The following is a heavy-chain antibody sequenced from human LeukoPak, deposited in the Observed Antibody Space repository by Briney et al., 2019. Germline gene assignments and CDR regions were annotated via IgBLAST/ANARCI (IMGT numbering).Heavy chain of an antibody. CDR2: LNQDGSVR. Sequence: GGSLRLSCAASGLIFSDFWMSWVRQTPGKGLEWVASLNQDGSVREYLDSVKGRFTISRDNAENSLFLQMDSLRADDTAVYYCARGHHGLEVWGQGTTVTVSS. CDR3: ARGHHGLEV. V-gene: IGHV3-7*03. CDR1: GLIFSDFW. J-gene: IGHJ6*02.